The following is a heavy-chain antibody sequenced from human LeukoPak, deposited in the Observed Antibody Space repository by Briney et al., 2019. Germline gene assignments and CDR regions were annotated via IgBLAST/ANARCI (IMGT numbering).Heavy chain of an antibody. CDR1: GFTFSSYG. Sequence: PGGSLRLSCAASGFTFSSYGMHWVRQAPGKGLEWVAFIRYDGSNKYYADSVKGRFTISRDNSKNTLCLQMNSLRAEDTAVYYCAKDHRGAFDIWGQGTMVTVSS. V-gene: IGHV3-30*02. CDR3: AKDHRGAFDI. D-gene: IGHD5-12*01. CDR2: IRYDGSNK. J-gene: IGHJ3*02.